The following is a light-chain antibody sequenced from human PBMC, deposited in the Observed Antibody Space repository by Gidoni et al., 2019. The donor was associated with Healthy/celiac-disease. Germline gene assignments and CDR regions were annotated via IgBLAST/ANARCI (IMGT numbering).Light chain of an antibody. V-gene: IGLV1-36*01. Sequence: QSVLTQPPSVSEAPRPRVTISSYGSSSNIGNSAVNWYQQVPGQAPTRLIYYDRLLPSGVSDRFSGSMSGTSASLAISGLQYEDEADYYCAAWDDSLNGWVFGGGTKLTVL. CDR3: AAWDDSLNGWV. CDR2: YDR. CDR1: SSNIGNSA. J-gene: IGLJ3*02.